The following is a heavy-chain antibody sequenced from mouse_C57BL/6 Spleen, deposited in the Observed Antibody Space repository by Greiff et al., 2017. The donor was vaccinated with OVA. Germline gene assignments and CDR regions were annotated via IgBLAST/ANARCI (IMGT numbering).Heavy chain of an antibody. J-gene: IGHJ2*01. CDR2: ISSGSSTI. CDR3: ARSGLGGYFDY. V-gene: IGHV5-17*01. CDR1: GFTFSDYG. Sequence: DVHLVESGGGLVKPGGSLKLSCAASGFTFSDYGMHWVRQAPEKGLEWVAYISSGSSTIYYADTVKGRFTISRDNAKNTLFLQMTSLRSEDTAMYYCARSGLGGYFDYWGQGTTLTVSS. D-gene: IGHD4-1*01.